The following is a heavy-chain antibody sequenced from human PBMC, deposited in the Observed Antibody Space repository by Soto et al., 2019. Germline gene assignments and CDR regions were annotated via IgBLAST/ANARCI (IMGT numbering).Heavy chain of an antibody. Sequence: GGSLRLSCAASGFTFSGSAMHWVRQASGKGLEWVGRIRSKAKSYATEYAASGEGRLTISRDDSTNTAYLQMNSLKTEDTAVYYCRAVDYDFCSGYSLTRAFDIWGQGTMVTVSS. V-gene: IGHV3-73*01. CDR1: GFTFSGSA. D-gene: IGHD3-3*01. J-gene: IGHJ3*02. CDR2: IRSKAKSYAT. CDR3: RAVDYDFCSGYSLTRAFDI.